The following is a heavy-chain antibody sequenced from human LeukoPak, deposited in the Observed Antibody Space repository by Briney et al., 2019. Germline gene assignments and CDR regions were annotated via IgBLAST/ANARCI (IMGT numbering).Heavy chain of an antibody. CDR1: GLTFSSYG. V-gene: IGHV3-30*03. CDR2: TLYDGSNK. Sequence: PGRSLRLSCAAPGLTFSSYGMHWVRQAPGKGLEWVAGTLYDGSNKYYADSVKGRFTISRDNSKNTLYLEMISLRAEDTAVYYCARDRGRRRMITFGDAFDIWGQGTMVTVSS. D-gene: IGHD3-16*01. J-gene: IGHJ3*02. CDR3: ARDRGRRRMITFGDAFDI.